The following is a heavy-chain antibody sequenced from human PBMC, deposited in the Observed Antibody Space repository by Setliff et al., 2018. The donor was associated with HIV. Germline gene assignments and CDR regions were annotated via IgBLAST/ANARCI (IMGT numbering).Heavy chain of an antibody. J-gene: IGHJ4*02. Sequence: SETLSLTCSVSGYSIRSGYYWAWIRQSPGKSLEWIASIYYSGTTYDNPSLKSRVTISVDTSKNQFSLKLSSVTAADTAVYYCARGRLYGVVDYWGQGTLVTVSS. D-gene: IGHD3-10*01. CDR1: GYSIRSGYY. V-gene: IGHV4-38-2*02. CDR2: IYYSGTT. CDR3: ARGRLYGVVDY.